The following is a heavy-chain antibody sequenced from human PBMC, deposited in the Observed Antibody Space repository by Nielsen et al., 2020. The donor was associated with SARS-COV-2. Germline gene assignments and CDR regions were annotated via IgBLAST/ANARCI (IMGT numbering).Heavy chain of an antibody. Sequence: SETLSLTCTVSGGSISSGGYYWSWIRQPPGKGLEWIGEINHSGSTNYNPSLKSRVTISVDTSKNQFSLKLSSVTAADTAVYYCARGEDGSTVTYRDFDPWGQGTLVTVSS. J-gene: IGHJ5*02. CDR1: GGSISSGGYY. V-gene: IGHV4-39*07. CDR2: INHSGST. CDR3: ARGEDGSTVTYRDFDP. D-gene: IGHD4-17*01.